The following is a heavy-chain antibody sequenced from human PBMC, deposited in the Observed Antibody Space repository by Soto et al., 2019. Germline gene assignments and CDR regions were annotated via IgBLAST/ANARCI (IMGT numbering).Heavy chain of an antibody. Sequence: EVQLLESGGGLVRPGESLRLSCAASGFTHSNYGMTWVRQAPGKGLQWISTIRGRGGTTYYADSVKGRFTISRDDSRNTLYLQMNSLRVEDTAVYFCAKDVNYDMLAGYYYYWGHGTLVTVSS. CDR3: AKDVNYDMLAGYYYY. CDR2: IRGRGGTT. V-gene: IGHV3-23*01. CDR1: GFTHSNYG. D-gene: IGHD3-9*01. J-gene: IGHJ4*01.